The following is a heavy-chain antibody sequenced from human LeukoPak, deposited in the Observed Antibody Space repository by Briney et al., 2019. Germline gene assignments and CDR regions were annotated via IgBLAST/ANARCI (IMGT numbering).Heavy chain of an antibody. CDR2: MNPNSGNT. Sequence: ASVKVSCKVSGYTFTSYDINWVRQATGQGLEWMGWMNPNSGNTGYAQKFQGRVTITRNTSISTAYMELSSLRSEDTAVYYCARGVDFGVAFDPWGQGTLVTVSS. D-gene: IGHD3-3*01. J-gene: IGHJ5*02. V-gene: IGHV1-8*03. CDR1: GYTFTSYD. CDR3: ARGVDFGVAFDP.